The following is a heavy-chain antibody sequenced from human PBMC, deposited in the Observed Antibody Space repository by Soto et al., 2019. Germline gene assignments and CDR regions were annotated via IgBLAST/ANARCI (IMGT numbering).Heavy chain of an antibody. D-gene: IGHD1-26*01. CDR3: ARAGGRYAITVYDV. J-gene: IGHJ3*01. CDR1: GVSINSYY. CDR2: IYYSGTT. V-gene: IGHV4-59*01. Sequence: SETLSLTGAGSGVSINSYYWSWIRQPPGKALEWIGYIYYSGTTNYNPSLKSRVTISVDTSKNQFSLRLSSVTAADTAVYYCARAGGRYAITVYDVWGPGTLVTVSS.